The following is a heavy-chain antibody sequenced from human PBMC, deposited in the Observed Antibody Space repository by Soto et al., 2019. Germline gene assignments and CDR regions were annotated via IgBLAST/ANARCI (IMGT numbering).Heavy chain of an antibody. Sequence: SETLSLTWTVSGGSISSYYWSWIRQPPGKGLEWIGYIYYSGSTNYNPSLKSRVTISEDTSKSQFSLKVNSMTAADTAVYYCARYRREAVAGYTLDNWGQGILVTVSS. V-gene: IGHV4-59*01. D-gene: IGHD6-13*01. J-gene: IGHJ4*02. CDR1: GGSISSYY. CDR2: IYYSGST. CDR3: ARYRREAVAGYTLDN.